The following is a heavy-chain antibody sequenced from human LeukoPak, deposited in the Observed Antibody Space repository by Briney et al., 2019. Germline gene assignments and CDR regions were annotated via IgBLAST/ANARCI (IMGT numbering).Heavy chain of an antibody. CDR1: GFTFSSYE. D-gene: IGHD6-13*01. J-gene: IGHJ4*02. V-gene: IGHV3-48*03. CDR3: ARDQGIAAAGHFDY. Sequence: PGGSLRLSCAASGFTFSSYEMNWVRQAPGKGLEWVSYISSSGSTIYYADSVKGRFTISRDNAKNSLYLQMNSLRAEDTAVYYCARDQGIAAAGHFDYWGQGTLVTVSS. CDR2: ISSSGSTI.